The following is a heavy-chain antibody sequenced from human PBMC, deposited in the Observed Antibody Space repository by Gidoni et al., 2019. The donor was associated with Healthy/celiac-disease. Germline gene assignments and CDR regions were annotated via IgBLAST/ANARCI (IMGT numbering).Heavy chain of an antibody. CDR2: IIPIFGTA. V-gene: IGHV1-69*01. Sequence: QVQLVQSGAEVKKPGSSVKVSCKAAGGTFSSYAISWVRQAPGQGLEWMGGIIPIFGTANYAQKFQGRVTITADESTSTAYMELSSLRSEDTAVYYCARGSLEKRWLQLQGAFDIWGQGTMVTVSS. J-gene: IGHJ3*02. CDR3: ARGSLEKRWLQLQGAFDI. CDR1: GGTFSSYA. D-gene: IGHD5-12*01.